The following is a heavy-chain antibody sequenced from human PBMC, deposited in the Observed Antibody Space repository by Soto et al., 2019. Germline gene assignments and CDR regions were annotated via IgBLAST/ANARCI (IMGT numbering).Heavy chain of an antibody. Sequence: QVQLVESGGGLVKPGGSLRLSCAASGFIFSDYYMTWIRQSPGKGLEWISYISKSGITNYADSVKGRFTISRDNAKNSLYLQMDSLRAEDTAVYYCARENYYKMDVWGQGTTVTVSS. V-gene: IGHV3-11*05. J-gene: IGHJ6*02. CDR2: ISKSGIT. CDR1: GFIFSDYY. CDR3: ARENYYKMDV.